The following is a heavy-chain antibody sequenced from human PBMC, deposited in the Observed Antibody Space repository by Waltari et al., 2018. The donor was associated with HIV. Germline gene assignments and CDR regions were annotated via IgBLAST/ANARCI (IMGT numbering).Heavy chain of an antibody. CDR3: ARDKGASDTYKAEYFQH. V-gene: IGHV1-18*01. CDR1: GYTFTSYG. D-gene: IGHD1-20*01. CDR2: ISAYNGNT. J-gene: IGHJ1*01. Sequence: VQSESEMKPPGASVKVSCKPQGYTFTSYGYSWRRLAPGQGFEWVGWISAYNGNTNYAQKFRGRVTLTTDTSTSTAYMELRGLRHEDTAIYYCARDKGASDTYKAEYFQHWGRGTLVSVSA.